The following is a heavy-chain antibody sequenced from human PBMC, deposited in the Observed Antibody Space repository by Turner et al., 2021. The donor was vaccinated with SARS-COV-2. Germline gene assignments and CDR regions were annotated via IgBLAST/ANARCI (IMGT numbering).Heavy chain of an antibody. J-gene: IGHJ1*01. CDR3: AKDPGVSRGPVLEYFQH. D-gene: IGHD6-19*01. Sequence: EVQLLESGGGLVQPGGSLRLSCAASRFTFSSYAMSWVRQAPGKGLEWVSAISGSGGSTFSADSGKGRFTISRDNSKNTLYLQMNSLRAEDTAVDYCAKDPGVSRGPVLEYFQHWGQGTLVTVSS. CDR1: RFTFSSYA. V-gene: IGHV3-23*01. CDR2: ISGSGGST.